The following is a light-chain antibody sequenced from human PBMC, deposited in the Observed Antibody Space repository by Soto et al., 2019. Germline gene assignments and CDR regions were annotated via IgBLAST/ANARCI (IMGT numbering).Light chain of an antibody. CDR3: QQYNTYPLT. Sequence: DIQMTQSPSTLSASVGDRVTITCRASQSISSWLAWYQQKPGKAPKLLIYKASSLESGVPSRLSGSGSGTEFTLTISSLQPDDFATHYCQQYNTYPLTFGKGTKVDIK. CDR1: QSISSW. CDR2: KAS. J-gene: IGKJ1*01. V-gene: IGKV1-5*03.